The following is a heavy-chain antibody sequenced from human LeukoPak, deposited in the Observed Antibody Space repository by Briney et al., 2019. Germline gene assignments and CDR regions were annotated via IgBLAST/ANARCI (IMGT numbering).Heavy chain of an antibody. J-gene: IGHJ2*01. D-gene: IGHD6-13*01. Sequence: PSETLSLTCTVSGGSISSYDWSWIRQPAGKGLEWIGRTYTSGSTNYNLSLKSRVTMSVDMSKNQFSLKLSSMIAADTAVYYCARVSSSWYQDWYFDLWGRGTLVTVPS. CDR3: ARVSSSWYQDWYFDL. CDR1: GGSISSYD. CDR2: TYTSGST. V-gene: IGHV4-4*07.